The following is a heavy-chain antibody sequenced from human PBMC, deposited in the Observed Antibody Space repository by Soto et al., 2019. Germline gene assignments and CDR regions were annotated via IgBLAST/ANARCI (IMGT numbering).Heavy chain of an antibody. CDR2: IYYSGST. J-gene: IGHJ4*02. Sequence: SETLSLTCTVSGGSVSSGSYYWSWIRQPPGKGLEWIGYIYYSGSTNYNPSLKSRVTISVDTSKNQFSLKLSSVTAADTAVYYCAREVPDFGGSYPDRASYFDYWGQGTLVTVSS. CDR1: GGSVSSGSYY. V-gene: IGHV4-61*01. D-gene: IGHD1-26*01. CDR3: AREVPDFGGSYPDRASYFDY.